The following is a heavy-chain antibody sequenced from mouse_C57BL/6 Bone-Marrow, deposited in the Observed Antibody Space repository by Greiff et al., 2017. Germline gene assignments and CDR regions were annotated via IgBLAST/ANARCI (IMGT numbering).Heavy chain of an antibody. V-gene: IGHV5-12*01. CDR1: GFTFSDYY. Sequence: EVKLVESGGGLVQPGGSLKLSCAASGFTFSDYYMSWVRQTPEKRLEWVASISNGGGSTYYPDTVKGRFTISTDNTTNTLYLQMRRLKSEDTAMCYCARHQNYCCLFDYWGQGTTLTVSS. CDR2: ISNGGGST. D-gene: IGHD1-1*01. CDR3: ARHQNYCCLFDY. J-gene: IGHJ2*01.